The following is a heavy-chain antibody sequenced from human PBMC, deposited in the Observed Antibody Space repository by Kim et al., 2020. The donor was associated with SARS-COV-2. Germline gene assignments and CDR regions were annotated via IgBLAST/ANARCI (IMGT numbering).Heavy chain of an antibody. V-gene: IGHV3-23*01. D-gene: IGHD6-6*01. Sequence: GGSLRLSCAASGFTFSSYAMSWVRQAPGKGLEWVSAISGSGGSTYYADSVKGRFTISRDNSKNTLYLQMNSLRAEDTAVYYCANTHIAAPRGGFDYWGQGTLVTVSS. CDR1: GFTFSSYA. J-gene: IGHJ4*02. CDR3: ANTHIAAPRGGFDY. CDR2: ISGSGGST.